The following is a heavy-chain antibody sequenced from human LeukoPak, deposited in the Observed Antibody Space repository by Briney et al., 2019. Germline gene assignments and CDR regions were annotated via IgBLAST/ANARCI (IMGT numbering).Heavy chain of an antibody. CDR1: GYTFTGYY. J-gene: IGHJ4*02. Sequence: ASLKVSCKASGYTFTGYYMHWVRQAPGQGLEWMGWINPNSGGTNYAQKFQGRVTMTRDTSISTAYMELSRLRSDDTAVYYCARVSRDGATIAYFDYWGQGTLVTVSS. D-gene: IGHD1-26*01. V-gene: IGHV1-2*02. CDR2: INPNSGGT. CDR3: ARVSRDGATIAYFDY.